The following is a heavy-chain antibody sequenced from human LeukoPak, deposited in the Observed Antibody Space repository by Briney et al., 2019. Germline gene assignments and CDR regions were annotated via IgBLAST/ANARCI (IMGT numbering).Heavy chain of an antibody. CDR3: AKDQAVAGKGWYFDY. CDR2: ISGSGGST. D-gene: IGHD6-19*01. J-gene: IGHJ4*02. CDR1: GFTFSSYA. V-gene: IGHV3-23*01. Sequence: GGSLRLSCAASGFTFSSYAMSWVRQAPGKGLEWVSAISGSGGSTYYADSVKGRFTISRDNSKNTLYLQMNSLRAEDTAVYYCAKDQAVAGKGWYFDYWGQGTLVTVSS.